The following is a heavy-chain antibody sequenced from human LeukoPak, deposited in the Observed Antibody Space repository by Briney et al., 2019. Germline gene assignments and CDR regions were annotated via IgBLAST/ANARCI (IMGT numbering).Heavy chain of an antibody. CDR1: GGSISSGDYY. J-gene: IGHJ5*02. V-gene: IGHV4-30-4*08. Sequence: SQTLSLTCTVSGGSISSGDYYWSWIRQPPGKGLEWIGYIYYSGSTNYNPSLKSRVTISVDTSKNHFSLKLSSVTAADTAVYYCARGSSRGWFDPWGQGTLVTVSS. CDR2: IYYSGST. CDR3: ARGSSRGWFDP.